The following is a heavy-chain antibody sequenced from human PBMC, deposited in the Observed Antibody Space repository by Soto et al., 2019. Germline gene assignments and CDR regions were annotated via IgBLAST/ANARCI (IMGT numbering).Heavy chain of an antibody. D-gene: IGHD5-18*01. Sequence: EVQLLESGGGLVQPGGSLRLSCAASGFTFSSYAMSWVRQAPGKGLEWVSAISGSGGSTYYADSVKGRFTISRDNSKNTLYLQMNSLRAEVTAVYYCAKAPGPYSYGYLDYWGQGTLVTVSS. V-gene: IGHV3-23*01. CDR3: AKAPGPYSYGYLDY. CDR2: ISGSGGST. J-gene: IGHJ4*02. CDR1: GFTFSSYA.